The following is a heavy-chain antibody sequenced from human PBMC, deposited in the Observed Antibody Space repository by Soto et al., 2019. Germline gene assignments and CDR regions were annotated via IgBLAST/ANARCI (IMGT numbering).Heavy chain of an antibody. CDR2: IYYSGST. CDR3: ARDLADSSGFYGMDV. CDR1: GGSISSGGYY. Sequence: SETLSLTCTVSGGSISSGGYYWSWIRQHPGKGLEWIGYIYYSGSTYYNPSLKSRVTISVDTSKNQFSLKLSSVTAADTAVYYCARDLADSSGFYGMDVWGQGTTVTVYS. J-gene: IGHJ6*02. D-gene: IGHD3-22*01. V-gene: IGHV4-31*03.